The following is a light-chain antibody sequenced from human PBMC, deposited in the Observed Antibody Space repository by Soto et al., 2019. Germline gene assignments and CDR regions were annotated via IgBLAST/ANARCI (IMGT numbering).Light chain of an antibody. CDR2: DAS. V-gene: IGKV3-11*01. CDR1: QSVSSY. Sequence: DTVLTQSPATLSLSPGERATLSCRASQSVSSYLAWYQQKPGQAPRLLIYDASNRATGIPDRFSGSGSGTDFTLTISRLQPEDFAVYYCQQYGRSSWTFGQGTKLDIK. J-gene: IGKJ1*01. CDR3: QQYGRSSWT.